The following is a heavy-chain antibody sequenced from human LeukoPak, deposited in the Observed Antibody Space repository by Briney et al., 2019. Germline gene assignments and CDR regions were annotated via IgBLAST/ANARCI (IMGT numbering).Heavy chain of an antibody. CDR3: ARARLLLFGAQDGYYYYYGMDG. CDR1: GGSFSGYY. V-gene: IGHV4-34*01. CDR2: INHSGST. D-gene: IGHD3-10*01. J-gene: IGHJ6*02. Sequence: SETLSLTCAVYGGSFSGYYWSCLRQPPGKGLEWIGEINHSGSTNYNPSLKSRVTISVDTSKSQFSLKLRSLPAADTAVYYCARARLLLFGAQDGYYYYYGMDGWGPGTTVTVSS.